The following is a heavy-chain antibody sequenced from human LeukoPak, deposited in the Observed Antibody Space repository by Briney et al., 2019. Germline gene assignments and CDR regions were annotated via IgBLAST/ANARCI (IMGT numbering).Heavy chain of an antibody. J-gene: IGHJ6*03. CDR3: ARATSYGGNFIYYYCMDV. D-gene: IGHD4-23*01. CDR2: MKPDGSES. V-gene: IGHV3-7*01. Sequence: GGSLRLSCAVSGLTFSGSWITWIRQAPGKGLEWVASMKPDGSESWYVDSVKGRFTISRDNSKNLLYLQLTSLRAEDTALYYCARATSYGGNFIYYYCMDVWGKGTTVTVSS. CDR1: GLTFSGSW.